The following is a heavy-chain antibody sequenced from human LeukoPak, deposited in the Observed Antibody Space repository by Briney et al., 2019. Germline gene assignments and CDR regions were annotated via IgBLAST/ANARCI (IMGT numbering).Heavy chain of an antibody. CDR2: ISAYNGNT. J-gene: IGHJ6*02. Sequence: ASVKVSCKASGYTFTSYGISWVRQAPGQGLEWMGRISAYNGNTNYAQKLQGRVTMTTDTSTSTAYMELRSLRSDDTAVYYCARVLAAADHYYGMDVWGQGTTVTVSS. V-gene: IGHV1-18*01. CDR1: GYTFTSYG. D-gene: IGHD6-13*01. CDR3: ARVLAAADHYYGMDV.